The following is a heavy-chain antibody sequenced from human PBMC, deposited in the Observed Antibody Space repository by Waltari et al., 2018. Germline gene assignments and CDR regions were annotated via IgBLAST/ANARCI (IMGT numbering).Heavy chain of an antibody. J-gene: IGHJ4*02. CDR2: INPNRGGT. CDR1: GYTFTGYY. CDR3: AAGEGSYSPFDY. V-gene: IGHV1-2*04. D-gene: IGHD1-26*01. Sequence: QVQLVQSGAEVKKPGASVKVSCKASGYTFTGYYIHWVRQAPGQGLEWMGWINPNRGGTNYAQKFQGWVTMTRDTSISTAYMELSRLRSDDTAVYYCAAGEGSYSPFDYWGQGTLVTVSS.